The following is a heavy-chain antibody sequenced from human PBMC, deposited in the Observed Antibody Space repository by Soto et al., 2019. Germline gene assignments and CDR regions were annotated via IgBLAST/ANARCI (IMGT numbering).Heavy chain of an antibody. CDR2: INDSGIT. CDR3: AKGPLRYSRAGYFEH. CDR1: GASFSDYY. J-gene: IGHJ1*01. Sequence: SETLSLTCAAYGASFSDYYWSWIRQPPGKGLECIGEINDSGITNYNPSLKSRVAISVDTSNNQFSLNLTSVTAADTAVYYCAKGPLRYSRAGYFEHWGQGTLVTVSS. D-gene: IGHD4-4*01. V-gene: IGHV4-34*01.